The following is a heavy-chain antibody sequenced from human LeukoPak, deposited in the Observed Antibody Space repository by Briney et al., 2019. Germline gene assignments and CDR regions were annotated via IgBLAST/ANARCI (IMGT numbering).Heavy chain of an antibody. Sequence: GESLNISCKASGYSFTTHWIGWVRQMPGKGLEWMGILHPGDSDTRYSPSFQGQVTISADKSISTAYLQWSSLKASDTAMYYCARGDTEVAATADYWGQGTLVTVSS. J-gene: IGHJ4*02. V-gene: IGHV5-51*01. CDR1: GYSFTTHW. CDR2: LHPGDSDT. D-gene: IGHD6-19*01. CDR3: ARGDTEVAATADY.